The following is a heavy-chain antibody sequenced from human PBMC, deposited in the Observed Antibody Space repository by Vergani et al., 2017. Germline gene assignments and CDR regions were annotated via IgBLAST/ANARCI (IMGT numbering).Heavy chain of an antibody. J-gene: IGHJ3*02. V-gene: IGHV1-18*01. CDR2: ISAYNGNT. D-gene: IGHD2-2*01. CDR3: ARENIVVVPAGIDAFDI. Sequence: QVQLVQSGAEVKKPGASVKVSCKASGYTFTSYGISWVRQAPGQGLEWMGWISAYNGNTNYAQKLQGRVTMTTDTSTSTAYMELRSLRSDDTAVYYCARENIVVVPAGIDAFDIWGQGTMVTVSS. CDR1: GYTFTSYG.